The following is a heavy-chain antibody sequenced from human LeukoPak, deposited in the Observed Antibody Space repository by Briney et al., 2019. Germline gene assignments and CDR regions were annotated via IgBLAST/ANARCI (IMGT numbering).Heavy chain of an antibody. CDR3: ARDSGFGETVDY. D-gene: IGHD3-10*01. V-gene: IGHV4-4*02. CDR1: GGSLSSSNW. J-gene: IGHJ4*02. Sequence: PSETLSLTCAVSGGSLSSSNWWSWVRQPPGKGLEWIGEIYHSGSTNYNPSLKSRVTISVDKSKNQFSLKLSSVTAADTAVYYCARDSGFGETVDYWGQGTLVTVSS. CDR2: IYHSGST.